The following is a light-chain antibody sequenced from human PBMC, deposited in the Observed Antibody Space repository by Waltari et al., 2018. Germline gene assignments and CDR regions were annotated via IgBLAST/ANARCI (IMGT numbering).Light chain of an antibody. V-gene: IGKV1-5*03. CDR3: QQYSSFST. CDR1: QGVGTW. Sequence: DIQMTQSPSTLSASVGDRVTLSCRASQGVGTWLAWYQQKPGKAPKLLIYMASSLESGVPSRFSGSGSGTEFTLAISGLQPDDFATYSCQQYSSFSTFGQGTKV. CDR2: MAS. J-gene: IGKJ2*01.